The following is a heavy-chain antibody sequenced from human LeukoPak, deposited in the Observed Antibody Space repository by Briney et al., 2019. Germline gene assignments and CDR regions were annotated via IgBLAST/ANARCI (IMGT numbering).Heavy chain of an antibody. CDR3: AREGYSSSIWFDP. J-gene: IGHJ5*02. D-gene: IGHD6-6*01. CDR2: ISYDGSNK. CDR1: GFTFSSYA. V-gene: IGHV3-30*04. Sequence: GGSLRLSCAASGFTFSSYAMHWVRQAPGKGLEWVAVISYDGSNKYYADSVKGRFTISRDNSKNTLYLQMNSLRAEDTAVYYCAREGYSSSIWFDPWGQGTLVTVSS.